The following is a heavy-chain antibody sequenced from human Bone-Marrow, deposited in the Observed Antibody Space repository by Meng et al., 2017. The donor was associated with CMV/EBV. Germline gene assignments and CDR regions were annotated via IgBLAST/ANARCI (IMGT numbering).Heavy chain of an antibody. D-gene: IGHD2-2*01. CDR1: GFTFSSYA. CDR2: IPFDSNNQ. V-gene: IGHV3-30-3*01. Sequence: GGSLRLSCAASGFTFSSYAMHWVRQAPGKGLEWVALIPFDSNNQYYTDSVKGRFTISRDNSRNTLYLHMKRLRPDDTSVYFCAREEAVVAAAFDLWGQGTLVTVSS. CDR3: AREEAVVAAAFDL. J-gene: IGHJ4*02.